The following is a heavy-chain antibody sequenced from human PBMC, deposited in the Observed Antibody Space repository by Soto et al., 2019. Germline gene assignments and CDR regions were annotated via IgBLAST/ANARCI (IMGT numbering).Heavy chain of an antibody. D-gene: IGHD3-22*01. CDR2: IYYSGST. J-gene: IGHJ5*02. CDR3: ARLLNYYDSSGYYISWFDP. Sequence: SLSLTFTVSGGSLSSGGYYWSCIRQHPGKGLEWIGYIYYSGSTYYNPSLKSRVTISVDTSKNQFSLKLSSVTAADTAVYYCARLLNYYDSSGYYISWFDPWGQGTLVTVS. CDR1: GGSLSSGGYY. V-gene: IGHV4-31*03.